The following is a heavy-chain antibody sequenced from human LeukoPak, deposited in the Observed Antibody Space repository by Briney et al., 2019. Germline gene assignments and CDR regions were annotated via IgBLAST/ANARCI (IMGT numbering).Heavy chain of an antibody. CDR3: ARGPYSYDSSGAFDI. CDR2: IYYSGNT. V-gene: IGHV4-39*07. CDR1: GVSISSSNSY. D-gene: IGHD3-22*01. J-gene: IGHJ3*02. Sequence: PSETLSLTCTVSGVSISSSNSYWGWIRQPPGKGLEWIGSIYYSGNTYYNPSLKSRVTISVDTSKNQFSLKLSSVTAADTAVYFCARGPYSYDSSGAFDIWGQGTMVTVSS.